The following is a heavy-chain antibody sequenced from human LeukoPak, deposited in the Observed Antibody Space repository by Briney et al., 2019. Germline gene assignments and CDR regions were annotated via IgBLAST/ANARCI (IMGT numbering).Heavy chain of an antibody. CDR1: GFTFSSYG. V-gene: IGHV3-23*01. CDR2: IADDSTAT. J-gene: IGHJ6*02. D-gene: IGHD2-15*01. CDR3: AKDGSGGVFGMDV. Sequence: PGGSLRLSCAASGFTFSSYGMNWVRQAPGKGLEWVSYIADDSTATYYPDSVKGRFTISRDNSKNTLSLLMNSLRAEDTAVYYCAKDGSGGVFGMDVWGQGTTVTVSS.